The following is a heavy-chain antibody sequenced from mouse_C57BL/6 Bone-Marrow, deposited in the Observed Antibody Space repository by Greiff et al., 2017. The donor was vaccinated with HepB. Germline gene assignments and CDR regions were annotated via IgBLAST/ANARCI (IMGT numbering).Heavy chain of an antibody. V-gene: IGHV10-1*01. Sequence: EVKLVESGGGLVQPKGSLKLSCAASGFSFNTYAMNWVRQAPGKGLEWVARIRSKSNNYATYYADSVKDRFTISRDDSESMLYLQMNNLKTEDTAMYYFRGDSSGLYAMDYWGQGTSVTVSS. CDR1: GFSFNTYA. CDR2: IRSKSNNYAT. J-gene: IGHJ4*01. CDR3: RGDSSGLYAMDY. D-gene: IGHD3-2*02.